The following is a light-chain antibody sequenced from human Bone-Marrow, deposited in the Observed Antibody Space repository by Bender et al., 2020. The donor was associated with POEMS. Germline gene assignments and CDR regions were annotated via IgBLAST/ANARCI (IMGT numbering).Light chain of an antibody. CDR2: SNN. J-gene: IGLJ3*02. CDR1: SSNFGNNA. Sequence: QSVLTQPPSASGTPGQSVTISCSGTSSNFGNNAANWYQHVPGTAPKLLIYSNNQRPSGVPDRFSASPSGPSASLAISGLHSDDEADYYCSSWDGSRNGWMFGGGTKLTAL. V-gene: IGLV1-44*01. CDR3: SSWDGSRNGWM.